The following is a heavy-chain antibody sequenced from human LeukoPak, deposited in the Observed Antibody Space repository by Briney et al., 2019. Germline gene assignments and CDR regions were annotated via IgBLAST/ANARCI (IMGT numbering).Heavy chain of an antibody. J-gene: IGHJ4*02. CDR1: GFTFSSYE. CDR3: ARDRVSHFDY. CDR2: ISSSGGTI. D-gene: IGHD6-6*01. V-gene: IGHV3-48*03. Sequence: PGGSLRLSCAASGFTFSSYEMNWVRQAPGKGLEWVSYISSSGGTIYYADSVKGRLTISRDNAKNSLYLQMNSLRAEDTAVYYCARDRVSHFDYWGQGTLVTVSS.